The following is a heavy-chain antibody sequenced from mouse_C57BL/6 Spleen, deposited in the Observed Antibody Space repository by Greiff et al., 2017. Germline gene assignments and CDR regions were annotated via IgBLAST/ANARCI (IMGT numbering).Heavy chain of an antibody. J-gene: IGHJ1*03. Sequence: EVKLQESGPELVKPGASVKIPCKASGYTFTDYNMDWVKQSHGKSLEWIGDINPNNGGTIYNQKFKGKATLTVDKSSSTAYMALRSLTSADTSVYYCARDYGSSTGYFDVWGTGTTVTVSS. CDR1: GYTFTDYN. D-gene: IGHD1-1*01. CDR3: ARDYGSSTGYFDV. CDR2: INPNNGGT. V-gene: IGHV1-18*01.